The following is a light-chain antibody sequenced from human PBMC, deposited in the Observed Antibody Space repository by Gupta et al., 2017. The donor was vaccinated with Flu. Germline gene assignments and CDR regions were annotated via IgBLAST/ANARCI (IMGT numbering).Light chain of an antibody. CDR2: GAS. CDR3: QQYDDWPRRIT. V-gene: IGKV3-15*01. CDR1: QSLSGN. Sequence: EIVMTQSPATLSVSPGERATLFCRASQSLSGNVAWYQQKPGQAPRLLIYGASTRATGIPARFSGSGSGTEFTLSISGLQSEDFAVYYCQQYDDWPRRITFGQGTRLEI. J-gene: IGKJ5*01.